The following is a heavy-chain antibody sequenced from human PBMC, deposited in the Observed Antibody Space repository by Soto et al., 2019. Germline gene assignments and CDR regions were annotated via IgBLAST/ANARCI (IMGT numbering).Heavy chain of an antibody. CDR2: IYWDDDK. Sequence: QISLKESVPTLVKPTQTLTLTCTFSGFSLRTSGLGVGWIPPPPGKALEWLALIYWDDDKRYSPSLTSRLTISKDPSKNQVVITMTNMDPVDTATYYCAGMGLTPRWGDGMGVWGQGIMVIVSS. J-gene: IGHJ6*02. D-gene: IGHD3-16*01. CDR3: AGMGLTPRWGDGMGV. CDR1: GFSLRTSGLG. V-gene: IGHV2-5*02.